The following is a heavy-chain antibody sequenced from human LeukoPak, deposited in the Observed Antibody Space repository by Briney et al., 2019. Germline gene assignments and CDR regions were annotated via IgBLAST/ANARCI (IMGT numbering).Heavy chain of an antibody. CDR3: AKDLDPSYFYDTRGGSDPLDY. CDR1: GFTVSSNY. Sequence: PGGSLRLSCAASGFTVSSNYMSWVRQAPGKGLEWVSVIYSGGRTYYADSVKGRFTISRDISKNTLYLQMNSLRAEDTAVYYCAKDLDPSYFYDTRGGSDPLDYWGQGTLVTVSS. J-gene: IGHJ4*02. D-gene: IGHD3-22*01. CDR2: IYSGGRT. V-gene: IGHV3-53*05.